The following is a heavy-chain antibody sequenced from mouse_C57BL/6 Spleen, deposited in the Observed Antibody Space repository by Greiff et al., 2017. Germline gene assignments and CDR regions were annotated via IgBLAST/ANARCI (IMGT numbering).Heavy chain of an antibody. J-gene: IGHJ4*01. V-gene: IGHV1-22*01. CDR2: INPNNGGT. CDR1: GYTFTDYN. CDR3: ARTPSYDYDGMDY. Sequence: EVKLQQSGPELVKPGASVKMSCKASGYTFTDYNMHWVKQSHGKSLEWIGYINPNNGGTSYNQKFKGKATLTVNKSSSTAYMELRSLTSEDSAVYYCARTPSYDYDGMDYWGQGTSVTVSS. D-gene: IGHD2-4*01.